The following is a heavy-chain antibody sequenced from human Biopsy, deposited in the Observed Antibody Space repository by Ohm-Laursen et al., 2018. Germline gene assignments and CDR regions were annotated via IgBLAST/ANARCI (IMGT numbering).Heavy chain of an antibody. CDR2: ISWNSGSI. V-gene: IGHV3-9*01. D-gene: IGHD2-21*01. CDR1: EFIFSRFW. CDR3: ARLGELHGLWYFDF. J-gene: IGHJ4*02. Sequence: SLRLSCSASEFIFSRFWMHWVRQAPGKGPEWVSGISWNSGSINYAVSVQGRFTISRDNAKNSLYLQMNSLRVEDTALYFCARLGELHGLWYFDFWGQGALVTVSS.